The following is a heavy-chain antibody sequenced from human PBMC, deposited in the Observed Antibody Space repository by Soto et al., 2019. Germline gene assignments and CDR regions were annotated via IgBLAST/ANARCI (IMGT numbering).Heavy chain of an antibody. CDR3: ARIQPDWRYSNTYYGMDV. Sequence: SVKVSCKASGGTFSSYAISWVRQAPGQGLEWMGGIIPIFGTANYAQKFQGRVTMTRDTSTSTVYMELSSLRSEDTAVYYCARIQPDWRYSNTYYGMDVWGQGTTVTVSS. CDR1: GGTFSSYA. CDR2: IIPIFGTA. D-gene: IGHD4-4*01. V-gene: IGHV1-69*05. J-gene: IGHJ6*02.